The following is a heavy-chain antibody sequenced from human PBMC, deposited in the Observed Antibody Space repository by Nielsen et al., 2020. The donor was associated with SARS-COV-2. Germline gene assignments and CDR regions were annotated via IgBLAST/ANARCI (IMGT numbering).Heavy chain of an antibody. Sequence: SVKVSCKASGYTFTGYYMHWVRQAPGQGLEWMGGIIPIFGTANYAQKFQGRVTITADESTSTAYMELSSLRSEDTAVYYCAREYSSSSGSYYYMDVWGKGTTVTVSS. V-gene: IGHV1-69*13. CDR3: AREYSSSSGSYYYMDV. CDR1: GYTFTGYY. J-gene: IGHJ6*03. D-gene: IGHD6-6*01. CDR2: IIPIFGTA.